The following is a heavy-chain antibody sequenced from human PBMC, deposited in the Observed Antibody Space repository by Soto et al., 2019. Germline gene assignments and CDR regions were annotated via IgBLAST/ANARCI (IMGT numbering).Heavy chain of an antibody. CDR2: THYSGST. CDR3: AREIRFCSNGVCCSAALDV. Sequence: QVQLQESGPGLVKPSQTLSLTCTVSGASISSSAYYWTWLRQPPGKGLEWIGDTHYSGSTFYNPSRTSRITISPDTSTNQFALGLGSVAATDTSLYFCAREIRFCSNGVCCSAALDVWGQGTTVSVSS. V-gene: IGHV4-30-4*01. J-gene: IGHJ6*02. D-gene: IGHD2-8*01. CDR1: GASISSSAYY.